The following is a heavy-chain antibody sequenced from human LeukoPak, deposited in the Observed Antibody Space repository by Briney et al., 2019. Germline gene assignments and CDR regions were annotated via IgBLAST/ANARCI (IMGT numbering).Heavy chain of an antibody. J-gene: IGHJ4*02. CDR1: GFTFSSYA. CDR3: ASYPGYCSGGSCFDY. Sequence: GGSLRLSCAASGFTFSSYAMSWVRQAPGKGLEWVSAISGSGGSTYYADSVKGRFTISRDNAKNSLYLQMNSLRAEDTAVYYCASYPGYCSGGSCFDYWGQGTLVTVSS. D-gene: IGHD2-15*01. CDR2: ISGSGGST. V-gene: IGHV3-23*01.